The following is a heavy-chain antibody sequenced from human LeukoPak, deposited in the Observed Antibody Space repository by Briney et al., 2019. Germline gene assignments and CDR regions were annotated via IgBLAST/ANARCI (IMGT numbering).Heavy chain of an antibody. D-gene: IGHD3-10*01. CDR3: ARVVGWGVIFDY. CDR1: GGSISSGGYY. Sequence: PSETLSLTCTVSGGSISSGGYYWSWIRQHPGKGLEWIGYIYYSGSTYYNPSLKSRVTISVDTSKNQFSLKLSSVTAADTAVYYCARVVGWGVIFDYWGQGTLVAVSS. CDR2: IYYSGST. V-gene: IGHV4-31*03. J-gene: IGHJ4*02.